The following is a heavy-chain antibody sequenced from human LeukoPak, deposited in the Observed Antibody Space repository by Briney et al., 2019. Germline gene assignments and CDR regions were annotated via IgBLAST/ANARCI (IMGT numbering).Heavy chain of an antibody. J-gene: IGHJ5*02. Sequence: SETLSLTCTVSGGSISSYFWSWIRQPAGKGLEWIGHIHPSGSTNYNPSLKSRVTMSVDTSKNQLSLKLSSVTAADTAVYYCARDARALPFDPWGQGILVTVSS. CDR3: ARDARALPFDP. CDR1: GGSISSYF. V-gene: IGHV4-4*07. D-gene: IGHD2-15*01. CDR2: IHPSGST.